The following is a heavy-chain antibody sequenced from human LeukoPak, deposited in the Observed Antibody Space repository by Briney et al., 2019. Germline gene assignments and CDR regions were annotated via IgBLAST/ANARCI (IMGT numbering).Heavy chain of an antibody. CDR2: IKNAGIDT. CDR3: ARGGYAHNMDV. CDR1: GFMFSNYY. V-gene: IGHV3-74*01. D-gene: IGHD3-16*01. Sequence: GGSLRLSCVGSGFMFSNYYMYWVRQAPGKGLVWVSRIKNAGIDTIYADSVKGRFTVSRDNAKNTVYLQMGSLRAEDTAVYYCARGGYAHNMDVWGEGTTVTVYS. J-gene: IGHJ6*03.